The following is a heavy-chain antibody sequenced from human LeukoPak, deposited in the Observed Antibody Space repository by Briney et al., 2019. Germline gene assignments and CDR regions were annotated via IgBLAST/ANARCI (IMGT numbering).Heavy chain of an antibody. CDR2: IYWDDEK. J-gene: IGHJ5*02. V-gene: IGHV2-5*02. CDR3: AHSYYFGSRSYYNVWFAP. D-gene: IGHD3-10*01. Sequence: SGPTLVNPTQTLTLTCTFSGFSLSTSGVGVGWIRQPPVKALQWLALIYWDDEKYYSPSLKSRLSISRDTSRNQVVLTMTNMDPLDTATYFCAHSYYFGSRSYYNVWFAPWGLGTLVTVSS. CDR1: GFSLSTSGVG.